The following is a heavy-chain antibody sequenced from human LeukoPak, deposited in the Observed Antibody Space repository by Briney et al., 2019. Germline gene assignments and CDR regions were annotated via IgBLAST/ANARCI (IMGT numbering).Heavy chain of an antibody. CDR2: IYYTGST. J-gene: IGHJ4*02. D-gene: IGHD6-13*01. CDR1: GGSFSGYY. CDR3: ARDLAAAGSDYFDY. V-gene: IGHV4-31*11. Sequence: SETLSLTCAVYGGSFSGYYWSWIRQHPGKGLEWIGYIYYTGSTYYNPSLKSRVTISVDTSKNHFSLKLSSVTAADTAVYYCARDLAAAGSDYFDYWGREAWSPSPQ.